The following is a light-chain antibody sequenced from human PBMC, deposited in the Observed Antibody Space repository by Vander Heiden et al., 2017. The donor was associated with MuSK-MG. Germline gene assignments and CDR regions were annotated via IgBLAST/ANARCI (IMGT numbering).Light chain of an antibody. CDR1: NSDVGAYKY. J-gene: IGLJ2*01. Sequence: QSALTQPPSASGSPGPSVTISCTGTNSDVGAYKYVSWYQQHPGKAPKLIIYEVTKRPSGVPDRFSGAKSGNTASLTVSGLQAEDDADYYCSSHAGNFVVFGGGTKLTVL. CDR3: SSHAGNFVV. CDR2: EVT. V-gene: IGLV2-8*01.